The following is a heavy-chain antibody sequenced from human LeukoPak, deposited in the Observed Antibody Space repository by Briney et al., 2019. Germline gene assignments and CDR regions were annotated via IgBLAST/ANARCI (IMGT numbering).Heavy chain of an antibody. CDR3: ANTRVGVLTPTFDS. D-gene: IGHD3-10*01. J-gene: IGHJ4*02. CDR1: GFTFRSYA. V-gene: IGHV3-23*01. Sequence: PGGSLRLSCAASGFTFRSYAMSWVRQAPGKGLEWVSAISDSGGTAYYTDSVKGRFTISRDDAKNSLYLQMNSLRAEDTAVYYCANTRVGVLTPTFDSWGQGTLVTVSS. CDR2: ISDSGGTA.